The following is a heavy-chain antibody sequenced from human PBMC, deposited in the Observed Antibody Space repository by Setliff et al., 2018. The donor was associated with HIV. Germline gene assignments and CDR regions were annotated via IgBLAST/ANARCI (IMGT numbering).Heavy chain of an antibody. D-gene: IGHD6-6*01. CDR3: ARAHIGIAARWSGWFDP. J-gene: IGHJ5*02. CDR2: IYYSGST. Sequence: SETLSLTCTVSGGSVSSGSYHWGWIRQPPGEGLEWIGSIYYSGSTYKPSLKSRVTISVDTSKNQFSLKLRSVTAADTAVYYCARAHIGIAARWSGWFDPWGQGTLVTVSS. CDR1: GGSVSSGSYH. V-gene: IGHV4-39*07.